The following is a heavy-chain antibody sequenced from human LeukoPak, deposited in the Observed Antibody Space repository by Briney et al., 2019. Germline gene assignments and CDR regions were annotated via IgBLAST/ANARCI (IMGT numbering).Heavy chain of an antibody. CDR1: GYTFTSYG. CDR2: ISAYNGNT. V-gene: IGHV1-18*01. J-gene: IGHJ4*02. Sequence: ASVKVSCKASGYTFTSYGISWVRQAPGQGLEWMGWISAYNGNTNYAQKLQGRVTITTDTSTGTAYMELRSLRSDDTAVYYCARESYDSSSHDYWGQGTLVTVSS. CDR3: ARESYDSSSHDY. D-gene: IGHD3-22*01.